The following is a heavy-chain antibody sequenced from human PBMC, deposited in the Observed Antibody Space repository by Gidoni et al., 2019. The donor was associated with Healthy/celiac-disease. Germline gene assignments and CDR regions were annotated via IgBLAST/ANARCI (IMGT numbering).Heavy chain of an antibody. Sequence: PGQGLEWMGIINPSGGSTSYAQKFQGRVTMTRDTSTSTVYMELSSLRSEDTAVYYCARDIVVVPAAIGRAFDIWGQGTMVTVSS. D-gene: IGHD2-2*01. CDR2: INPSGGST. V-gene: IGHV1-46*03. CDR3: ARDIVVVPAAIGRAFDI. J-gene: IGHJ3*02.